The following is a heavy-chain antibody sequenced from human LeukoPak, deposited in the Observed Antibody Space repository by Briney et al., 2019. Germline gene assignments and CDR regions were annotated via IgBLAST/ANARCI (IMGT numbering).Heavy chain of an antibody. J-gene: IGHJ4*02. V-gene: IGHV3-23*01. CDR3: AKSGLTTVTLYYFDY. Sequence: TGESLRLSCVASEXTFSSYGMSWVRQAPGKGLEWVSGISNGGDTTYYADSVKGRFTISRDNSKNTLYLEMNSLRAEDTAVYYCAKSGLTTVTLYYFDYWGQGILVTVSS. D-gene: IGHD4-11*01. CDR1: EXTFSSYG. CDR2: ISNGGDTT.